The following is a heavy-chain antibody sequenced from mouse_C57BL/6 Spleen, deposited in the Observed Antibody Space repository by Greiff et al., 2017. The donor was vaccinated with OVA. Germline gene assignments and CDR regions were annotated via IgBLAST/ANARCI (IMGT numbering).Heavy chain of an antibody. CDR1: GYTFTSYW. J-gene: IGHJ3*01. V-gene: IGHV1-55*01. D-gene: IGHD1-1*01. Sequence: VQLQQPGAELVKPGASVKMSCKASGYTFTSYWITWVKQRPGQGLEWIGDIYPGSGSTNYNEKFKSKATLTVDTSSSTAYMQLSSLTSEDSAVYYCARDDGSSPWFAYWGQGTLVTVSA. CDR3: ARDDGSSPWFAY. CDR2: IYPGSGST.